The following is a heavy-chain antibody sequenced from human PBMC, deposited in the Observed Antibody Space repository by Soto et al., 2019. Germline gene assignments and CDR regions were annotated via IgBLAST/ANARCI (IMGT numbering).Heavy chain of an antibody. Sequence: GASVKVSCKASGYTFTSYDINWVRQATGQGLEWMGWMNPNSGNTNYAQKVQGRVTVTTDTPTSTAYMELRSLRSEDTAVYYCARDFIYDILTGYEGDNWFDPWGQGTLVTVSS. CDR3: ARDFIYDILTGYEGDNWFDP. J-gene: IGHJ5*02. D-gene: IGHD3-9*01. CDR1: GYTFTSYD. V-gene: IGHV1-8*01. CDR2: MNPNSGNT.